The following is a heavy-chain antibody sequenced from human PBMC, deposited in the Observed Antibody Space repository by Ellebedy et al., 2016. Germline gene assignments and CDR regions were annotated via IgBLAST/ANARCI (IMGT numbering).Heavy chain of an antibody. V-gene: IGHV3-21*01. Sequence: GESLKISXAASGFTFSSYSMNWVRQAPGKGLEWVSSISSSSSYIYYADSVKGRFTISRDNAKNSLYLQMNSLRAEDTAVYYCARDSFVAIDYWGQGTLVTVSS. D-gene: IGHD2-21*01. CDR1: GFTFSSYS. J-gene: IGHJ4*02. CDR2: ISSSSSYI. CDR3: ARDSFVAIDY.